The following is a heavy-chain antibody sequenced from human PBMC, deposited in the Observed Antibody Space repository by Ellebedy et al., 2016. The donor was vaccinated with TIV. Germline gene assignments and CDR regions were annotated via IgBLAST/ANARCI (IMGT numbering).Heavy chain of an antibody. V-gene: IGHV3-23*01. CDR1: GFTFSTYA. CDR3: ARAIAATGSM. J-gene: IGHJ4*02. CDR2: ASGGGGST. D-gene: IGHD6-13*01. Sequence: GGSLRLSXAASGFTFSTYAMNWVRQAPGKGLEWVSVASGGGGSTYYVDSVQGRFTIFRDNAKNSVYLQMNSLRGEDTAVYYCARAIAATGSMWGQGTLVVVSS.